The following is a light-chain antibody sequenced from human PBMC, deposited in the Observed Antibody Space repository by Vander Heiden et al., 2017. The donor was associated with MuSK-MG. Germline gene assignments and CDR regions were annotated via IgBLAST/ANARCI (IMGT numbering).Light chain of an antibody. V-gene: IGKV1-5*03. CDR2: KAS. J-gene: IGKJ2*01. CDR3: QQYKSYPYT. CDR1: QTISTW. Sequence: DIHMTQSPSTLSASVGDRVTITCRASQTISTWLAWYQQKPGKAPKLLMYKASSLQSGVPSRFSGSGSGTEFTLTISGLQPDDFATYYCQQYKSYPYTFGPGTKLEIK.